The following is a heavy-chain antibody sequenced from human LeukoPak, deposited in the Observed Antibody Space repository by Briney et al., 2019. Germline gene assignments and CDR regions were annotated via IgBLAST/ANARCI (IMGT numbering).Heavy chain of an antibody. V-gene: IGHV4-34*01. CDR2: INHSGSI. Sequence: SETLSLTCAVYGGSFSGYSWSWVRQPPGKGLEWIGEINHSGSINYNPSLKSRVTISEDTSKRQFSLRLSSVTAADTAVYYCARQSIAARRLDWYFDLWGRGTLVTVSS. D-gene: IGHD6-6*01. J-gene: IGHJ2*01. CDR1: GGSFSGYS. CDR3: ARQSIAARRLDWYFDL.